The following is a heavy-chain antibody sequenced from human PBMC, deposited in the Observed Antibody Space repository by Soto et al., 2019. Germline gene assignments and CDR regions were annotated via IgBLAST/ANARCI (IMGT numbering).Heavy chain of an antibody. D-gene: IGHD2-15*01. CDR1: GFTFSSYA. Sequence: PGGSLRLSCAASGFTFSSYAMHWVRQAPGKGLEWVAVISYDGSNKYYADSVKGRFTISRDNSKNTLYLQMNSLRAEDTAVYYCARDCGSCYPPYGMDVWGQGTTVTVSS. CDR2: ISYDGSNK. J-gene: IGHJ6*02. CDR3: ARDCGSCYPPYGMDV. V-gene: IGHV3-30-3*01.